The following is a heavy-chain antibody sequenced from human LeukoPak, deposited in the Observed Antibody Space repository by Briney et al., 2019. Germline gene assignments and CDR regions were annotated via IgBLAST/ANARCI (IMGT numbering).Heavy chain of an antibody. CDR3: ASPAPTYYDFWSGDRYFDL. J-gene: IGHJ2*01. Sequence: SETLSLTCAVYGGSFSGYYWSWIRQPPGKGLEWIGEINHSGSTNYNPSLKSRVTISVDTSKNQFSLKLSSVTAADTAVYYCASPAPTYYDFWSGDRYFDLWGRGTLVTVSS. V-gene: IGHV4-34*01. D-gene: IGHD3-3*01. CDR2: INHSGST. CDR1: GGSFSGYY.